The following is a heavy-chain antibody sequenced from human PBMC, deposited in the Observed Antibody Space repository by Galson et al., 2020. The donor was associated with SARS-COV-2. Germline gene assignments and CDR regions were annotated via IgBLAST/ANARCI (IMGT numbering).Heavy chain of an antibody. Sequence: GGSLRLSCAASGFTFSNYEMNWVRQAPGKGLEWVSFISSSGRTIHYADSVKGRFTISRDNAKSSQSLQMNSLRAEDTAVYYCARLDAYGPGYWGQGTLVTVSS. D-gene: IGHD2-21*01. V-gene: IGHV3-48*03. CDR2: ISSSGRTI. J-gene: IGHJ4*02. CDR3: ARLDAYGPGY. CDR1: GFTFSNYE.